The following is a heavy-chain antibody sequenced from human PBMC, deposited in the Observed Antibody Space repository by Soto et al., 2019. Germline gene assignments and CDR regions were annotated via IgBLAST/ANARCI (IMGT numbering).Heavy chain of an antibody. CDR1: GFTLSSYG. J-gene: IGHJ4*02. CDR2: MSYDGNKK. CDR3: AKGLSVIQEWIIDGH. V-gene: IGHV3-30*18. D-gene: IGHD5-18*01. Sequence: QVQLVESGGGMVQPGKSLRLSCAVSGFTLSSYGIHWVRQAPGKGLEWVAFMSYDGNKKSYADSVKGRFTISRDNSKNTLYLQMDSLRAEDTAMYYCAKGLSVIQEWIIDGHWGQGTQVTVSS.